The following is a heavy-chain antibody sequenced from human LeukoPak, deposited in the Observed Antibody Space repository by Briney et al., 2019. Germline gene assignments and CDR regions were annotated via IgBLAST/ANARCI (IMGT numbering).Heavy chain of an antibody. CDR3: ARGGEGPGIAVAGHYHYYYYGMDV. J-gene: IGHJ6*02. D-gene: IGHD6-19*01. V-gene: IGHV1-8*01. Sequence: ASVKVSCKASGYTFTSYDINWVRQATGQGLEWMGWMNPNSGNTGYAQKFQGRVTMTRNTSISTAYMELSSLRSEDTAVYYCARGGEGPGIAVAGHYHYYYYGMDVWGQGTTVTVSS. CDR2: MNPNSGNT. CDR1: GYTFTSYD.